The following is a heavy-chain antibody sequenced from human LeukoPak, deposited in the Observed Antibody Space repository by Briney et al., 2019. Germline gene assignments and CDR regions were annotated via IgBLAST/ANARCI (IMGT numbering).Heavy chain of an antibody. D-gene: IGHD1-26*01. CDR2: INPNSGGT. CDR3: AIPVVGATSFDY. CDR1: GYTFTGYY. J-gene: IGHJ4*02. V-gene: IGHV1-2*02. Sequence: ASVKVSCKASGYTFTGYYMHWVRQAPGQGLEWTGWINPNSGGTNYAQKFQGRVTMTRDTSISTAYMELSRLRSDDTAVYYCAIPVVGATSFDYWGQGTLVTVSS.